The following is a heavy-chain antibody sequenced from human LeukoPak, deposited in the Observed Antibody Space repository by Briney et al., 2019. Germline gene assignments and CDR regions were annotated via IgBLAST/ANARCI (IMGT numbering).Heavy chain of an antibody. J-gene: IGHJ5*02. CDR1: GYTFTGYY. V-gene: IGHV1-2*02. D-gene: IGHD2-15*01. Sequence: ASVKVSCKASGYTFTGYYTHWVRQAPGQGLEWMGWINPNSGGTNYAQKFQGRVTMTRDTSISTAYMELSRLRSDDTAVYYCARGGDIVVVVAAYNWFDPWGQGTLVTVSS. CDR3: ARGGDIVVVVAAYNWFDP. CDR2: INPNSGGT.